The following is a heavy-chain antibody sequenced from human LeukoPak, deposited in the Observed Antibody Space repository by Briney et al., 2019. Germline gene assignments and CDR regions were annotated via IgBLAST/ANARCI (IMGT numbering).Heavy chain of an antibody. CDR3: ARLKGGSGSYAFDI. CDR1: GFTFSSYA. CDR2: ISSNGGST. D-gene: IGHD3-10*01. V-gene: IGHV3-64*01. Sequence: GGSLRLSCAASGFTFSSYAMHWVRQAPGKGLEYVSAISSNGGSTYYANSVKGRFTISRDNSKNTLYLQMGSLRAEDMAVYYCARLKGGSGSYAFDIWGQGTMVTVSS. J-gene: IGHJ3*02.